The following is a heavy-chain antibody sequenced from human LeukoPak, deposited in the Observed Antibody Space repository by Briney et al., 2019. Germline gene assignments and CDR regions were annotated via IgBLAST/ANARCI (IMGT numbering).Heavy chain of an antibody. Sequence: SGPALVKPTQTLTLTCTFSGFSLSTSGMCVSWIRQPPGKALEWLARIDWDDDKYYSTSLKTRLTISKDTSKNQVVLTMTNMDPVDTATYHCARIHPNWGSFDYWGQGTLVTVSS. D-gene: IGHD7-27*01. CDR1: GFSLSTSGMC. CDR3: ARIHPNWGSFDY. J-gene: IGHJ4*02. V-gene: IGHV2-70*11. CDR2: IDWDDDK.